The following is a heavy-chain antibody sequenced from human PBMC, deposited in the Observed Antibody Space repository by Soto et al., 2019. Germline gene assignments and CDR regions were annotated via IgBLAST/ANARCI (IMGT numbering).Heavy chain of an antibody. J-gene: IGHJ4*02. D-gene: IGHD6-19*01. Sequence: SETLSLTCTVSGGSISSSSYYWGWIRQPPGKGLEWIGSIYYSGSTYYNPSLKSRVTISVDTSKNQFSLKLSSVTAADTAVYYCARHGSGWYGNFDYWGQGTLVTVSS. V-gene: IGHV4-39*01. CDR3: ARHGSGWYGNFDY. CDR2: IYYSGST. CDR1: GGSISSSSYY.